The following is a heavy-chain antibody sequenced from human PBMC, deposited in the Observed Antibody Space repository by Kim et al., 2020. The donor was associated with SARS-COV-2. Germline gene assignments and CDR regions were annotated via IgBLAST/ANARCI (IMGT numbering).Heavy chain of an antibody. V-gene: IGHV5-10-1*01. D-gene: IGHD7-27*01. CDR2: IDPSDSYI. J-gene: IGHJ4*02. Sequence: GESLKISCRGSGYSFTIYWISWVRQMPGKGLEWMGRIDPSDSYINYSPSFQGHVTISADKSISTAYLQWSSLKASDTAMYYCARRHTLTGAFDCWGQGTLVTVSS. CDR3: ARRHTLTGAFDC. CDR1: GYSFTIYW.